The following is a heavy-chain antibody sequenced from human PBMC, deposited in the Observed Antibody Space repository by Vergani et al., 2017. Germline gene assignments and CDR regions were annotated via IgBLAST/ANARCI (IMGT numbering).Heavy chain of an antibody. V-gene: IGHV5-51*03. CDR2: IYAGDSDV. CDR3: AKTHDCSSLYSSYNWFDP. D-gene: IGHD3-3*01. Sequence: EVQLVQSGAEVKKPGESLKISCQGSGYSITNYWIAWVRQRPGKGLEWMGIIYAGDSDVRYSTSFQGQVTMSVDKSLSTAYLQWSSLKASDTATYYCAKTHDCSSLYSSYNWFDPWGQGTQVTVSS. CDR1: GYSITNYW. J-gene: IGHJ5*02.